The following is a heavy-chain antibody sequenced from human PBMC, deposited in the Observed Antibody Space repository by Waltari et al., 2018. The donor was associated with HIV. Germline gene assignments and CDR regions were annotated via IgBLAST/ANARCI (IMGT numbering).Heavy chain of an antibody. CDR2: ISWNSGDI. Sequence: EVQLVESGGGPVQPGRSPRLSCTTSGIPFAAYAMTLLRQPPGKGLEWVSGISWNSGDIAYADSVKGRFTISRDNTKNSLFLQMNSVRVEDTALYYCVKDGASTIFGVLNGMDVWGQGTTVTVSS. J-gene: IGHJ6*02. CDR3: VKDGASTIFGVLNGMDV. CDR1: GIPFAAYA. V-gene: IGHV3-9*01. D-gene: IGHD3-3*01.